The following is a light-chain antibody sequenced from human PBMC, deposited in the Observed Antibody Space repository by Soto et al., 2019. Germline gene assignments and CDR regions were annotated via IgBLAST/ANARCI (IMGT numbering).Light chain of an antibody. Sequence: EIVLTQSPATLSLSPGERATLSCRASQSVSSYLAWYQQKPGQAPRLLIYDASNRATAIPARFSGSASGTDFTLTISSLEPEDFALYYCQQRSNWPRTFGQGTKVEIK. CDR2: DAS. CDR3: QQRSNWPRT. CDR1: QSVSSY. J-gene: IGKJ1*01. V-gene: IGKV3-11*01.